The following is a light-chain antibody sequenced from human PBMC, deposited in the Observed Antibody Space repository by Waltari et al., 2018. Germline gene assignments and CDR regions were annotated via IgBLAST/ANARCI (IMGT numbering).Light chain of an antibody. J-gene: IGLJ2*01. CDR2: DVS. Sequence: QSALTQPASVSGSPGQSLTLSCTGTSIAVGGSNYVSWYHQHPGKAPKPIIYDVSNRPAGVSNRFSGSKSGNTASLTISGLQAEDEADYYCSSYTSSSTRVVFGGGTKLTVL. CDR3: SSYTSSSTRVV. V-gene: IGLV2-14*03. CDR1: SIAVGGSNY.